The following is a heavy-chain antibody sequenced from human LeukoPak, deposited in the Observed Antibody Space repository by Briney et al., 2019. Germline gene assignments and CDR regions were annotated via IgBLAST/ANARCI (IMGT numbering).Heavy chain of an antibody. CDR2: IRYDGSNK. V-gene: IGHV3-30*02. J-gene: IGHJ3*02. CDR3: ARGLFLSGYLDAFDI. Sequence: GGSLRLSCAASGFTFSSYGMHWVRQAPGKGLEWVAFIRYDGSNKYYADSVKGRFTISRDNLKNVLYLQMNSLKVEDTALYYCARGLFLSGYLDAFDIWGQGTVVTVSS. CDR1: GFTFSSYG. D-gene: IGHD3-22*01.